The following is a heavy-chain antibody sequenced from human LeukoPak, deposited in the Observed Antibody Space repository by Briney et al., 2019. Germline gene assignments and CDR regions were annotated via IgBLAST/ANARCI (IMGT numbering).Heavy chain of an antibody. D-gene: IGHD3-10*01. Sequence: GGSLRLSCAASGFTFSSYSMNWVRQAPGKGLEWVSSISSSSSYIYYADSVKGRFTISRDNAKNSLYLQMNSLRAEDTAVYYCASQGYYYGSGSYPDYWGQGTLVTVSS. CDR3: ASQGYYYGSGSYPDY. CDR2: ISSSSSYI. J-gene: IGHJ4*02. CDR1: GFTFSSYS. V-gene: IGHV3-21*01.